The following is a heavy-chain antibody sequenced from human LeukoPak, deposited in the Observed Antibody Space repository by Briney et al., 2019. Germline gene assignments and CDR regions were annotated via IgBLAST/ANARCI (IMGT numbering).Heavy chain of an antibody. CDR2: LSKSGST. CDR3: ARARYVNSFYAFDI. CDR1: GGSISSYY. D-gene: IGHD3-9*01. Sequence: SVTLSLTCTVSGGSISSYYWSWVRLPPGKGLEWIGYLSKSGSTNYRTSLKSRVTIFGGTSKNQILLKLSSVTAADTAVYYCARARYVNSFYAFDIWGQGTLVTVSS. J-gene: IGHJ3*02. V-gene: IGHV4-59*01.